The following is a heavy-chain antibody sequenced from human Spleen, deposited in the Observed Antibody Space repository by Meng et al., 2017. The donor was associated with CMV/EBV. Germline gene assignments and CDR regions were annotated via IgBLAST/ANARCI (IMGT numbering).Heavy chain of an antibody. D-gene: IGHD2-2*01. CDR2: IYSGGST. CDR1: GFTVSNNY. CDR3: ARESSTPTSSDY. Sequence: GESLKISCAASGFTVSNNYMSWVRQAPGKGLEWVSIIYSGGSTYYADSVKGRFTISRDNSKNTLYLQMNSLRAEDTAVYYCARESSTPTSSDYWGEGTLVTVYS. J-gene: IGHJ4*02. V-gene: IGHV3-53*01.